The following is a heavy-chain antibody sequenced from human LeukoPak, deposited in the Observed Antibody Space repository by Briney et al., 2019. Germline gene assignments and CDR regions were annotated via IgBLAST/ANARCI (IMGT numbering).Heavy chain of an antibody. CDR1: GGSISSHY. D-gene: IGHD4-17*01. Sequence: SETLSLTCTVSGGSISSHYWSWIRQPPGKGLEWIGYISYIGSTNYNPSLKSRVTISVDTSKNQFSLKLSPVTAADAAVYFCARDPTTVTKGLDIWGQGTMVTVSS. V-gene: IGHV4-59*11. CDR2: ISYIGST. CDR3: ARDPTTVTKGLDI. J-gene: IGHJ3*02.